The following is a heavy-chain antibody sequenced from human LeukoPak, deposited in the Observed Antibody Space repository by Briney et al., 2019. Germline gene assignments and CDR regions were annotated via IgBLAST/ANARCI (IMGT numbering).Heavy chain of an antibody. V-gene: IGHV3-53*01. J-gene: IGHJ4*02. Sequence: GGSLRLSCAASELRVNAYYMSWVRQAPGKGLEWVSVIDTGGSTYYADSVKGRFTISRDNSKNTVFLQMNSLRAEDTAVYYCASDRDSSTWSFYWGQGTLVTVSS. D-gene: IGHD6-13*01. CDR3: ASDRDSSTWSFY. CDR2: IDTGGST. CDR1: ELRVNAYY.